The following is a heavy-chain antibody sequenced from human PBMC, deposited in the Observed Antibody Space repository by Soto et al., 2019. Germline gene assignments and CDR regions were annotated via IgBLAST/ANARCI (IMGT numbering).Heavy chain of an antibody. J-gene: IGHJ5*02. CDR2: MNDFGRT. CDR3: ARSFCSGAVRCNWFDP. V-gene: IGHV4-59*01. CDR1: GASSSSYY. D-gene: IGHD2-15*01. Sequence: QVQLQESGPGLVKSSETLSLTCTVSGASSSSYYWSWLRQPPGKGLEWIGYMNDFGRTIYNPSLKSRVTISSDTSKSQISLKLTTVIAAAAAVYYCARSFCSGAVRCNWFDPWGQGTLVTVSS.